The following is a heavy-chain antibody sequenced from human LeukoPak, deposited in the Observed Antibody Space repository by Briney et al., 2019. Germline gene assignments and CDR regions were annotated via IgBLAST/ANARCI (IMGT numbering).Heavy chain of an antibody. CDR2: IWYDGSNK. Sequence: GGSLRLSCAASGFTFSSFGMHWVRQAPGKGLEWVAVIWYDGSNKYYADSVKGRFTISRDNSKNTLYLQMNSLRAEDTAVYYCARDYYDSSGYPYYFDFWGRGTLVTVSS. D-gene: IGHD3-22*01. CDR3: ARDYYDSSGYPYYFDF. J-gene: IGHJ4*02. V-gene: IGHV3-33*01. CDR1: GFTFSSFG.